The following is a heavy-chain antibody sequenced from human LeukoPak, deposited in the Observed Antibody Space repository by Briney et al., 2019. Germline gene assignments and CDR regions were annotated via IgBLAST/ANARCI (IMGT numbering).Heavy chain of an antibody. CDR3: ATVSYYDPFDY. D-gene: IGHD3-22*01. J-gene: IGHJ4*02. V-gene: IGHV1-2*02. CDR1: GYTFTNYE. Sequence: GASVKVSCKASGYTFTNYEINWVRQAPGQGLEWMGWINPNSGGTNYAQKFQGRVTMTRDTSISTAYMELSRLRSEDTAVYYCATVSYYDPFDYWGQGTLVTVSS. CDR2: INPNSGGT.